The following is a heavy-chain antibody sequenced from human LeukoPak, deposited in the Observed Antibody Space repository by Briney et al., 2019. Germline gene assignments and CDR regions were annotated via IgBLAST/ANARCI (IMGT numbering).Heavy chain of an antibody. CDR1: GGSISSGSYY. Sequence: PSETLSLTCTVSGGSISSGSYYWSWIRQPAGKGLEWIGRIYTSGSTNYNPSLKSRVTISVDTSKNQFSLKLSSVTAADTAVYYCARESRGAASNWFDPWGQGTLVTVSS. CDR3: ARESRGAASNWFDP. D-gene: IGHD3-10*01. J-gene: IGHJ5*02. V-gene: IGHV4-61*02. CDR2: IYTSGST.